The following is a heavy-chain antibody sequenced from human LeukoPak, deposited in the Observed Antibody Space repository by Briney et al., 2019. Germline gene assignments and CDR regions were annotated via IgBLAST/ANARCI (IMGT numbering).Heavy chain of an antibody. D-gene: IGHD3-22*01. CDR3: ARGNYYDSSGYYDY. CDR1: GGSISSYY. CDR2: INHSGST. V-gene: IGHV4-34*01. Sequence: SETLSLTCTVSGGSISSYYWSWIRQPPGKGLEWVGEINHSGSTNYNPSLKSRVTISVDTSKNQFSLKLSSVTAADTAVYYCARGNYYDSSGYYDYWGQGTLVTVSS. J-gene: IGHJ4*02.